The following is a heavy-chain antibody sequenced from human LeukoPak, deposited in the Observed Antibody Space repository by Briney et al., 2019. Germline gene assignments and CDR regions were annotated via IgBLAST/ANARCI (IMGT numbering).Heavy chain of an antibody. Sequence: ASVKVSCKASGYSFTGYYMHWVRQAPGQGLEWMGWINPNSGGTNYAQKFQGRVTMTRDTSISTAYMELSRLRSDDTAVYYCARGRYSYGLYYYYYMDVWGKGTTVTISS. D-gene: IGHD5-18*01. J-gene: IGHJ6*03. V-gene: IGHV1-2*02. CDR1: GYSFTGYY. CDR3: ARGRYSYGLYYYYYMDV. CDR2: INPNSGGT.